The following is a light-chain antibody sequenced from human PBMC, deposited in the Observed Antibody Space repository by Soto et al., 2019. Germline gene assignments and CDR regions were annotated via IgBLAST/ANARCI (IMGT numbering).Light chain of an antibody. CDR2: DDN. J-gene: IGLJ1*01. Sequence: QSVLTQPPSVSAAPGQRVTISCSGSSSNIGGNSVSWYQQLPGTAPKLLIYDDNKRPSGIPDRFSGSKSGTSATLGITGFQTGDEADYYCGSWDSSLSAYVFGTGTRSPS. CDR1: SSNIGGNS. V-gene: IGLV1-51*01. CDR3: GSWDSSLSAYV.